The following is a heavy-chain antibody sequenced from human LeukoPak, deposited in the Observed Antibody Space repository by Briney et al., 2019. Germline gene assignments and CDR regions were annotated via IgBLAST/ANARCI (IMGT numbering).Heavy chain of an antibody. CDR1: GDSFSNYA. J-gene: IGHJ4*02. Sequence: SVKVSCKASGDSFSNYAISWVRHVPGQGLQWMGGIIPIFGTAKYAQKFKGRVTITADESTSTAHMELSSLRSEDTAVYYCARGGESVAGLGYFDYWGQGTLVTVSS. CDR2: IIPIFGTA. V-gene: IGHV1-69*01. D-gene: IGHD6-19*01. CDR3: ARGGESVAGLGYFDY.